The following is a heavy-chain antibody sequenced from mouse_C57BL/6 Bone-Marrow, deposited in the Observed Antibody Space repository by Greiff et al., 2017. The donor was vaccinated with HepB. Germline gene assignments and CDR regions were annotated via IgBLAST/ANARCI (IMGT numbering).Heavy chain of an antibody. Sequence: QVQLQQSGPELVKPGASVKISCKASGYAFSSSWMNWVKQRPGKGLEWIGRIYPGDGDTNYTGKFKGKATLTEDKSSSTAYMQLSSLTSEDSAVYFCARFYGSSYWYFDVWGTGTTVTVSS. V-gene: IGHV1-82*01. D-gene: IGHD1-1*01. J-gene: IGHJ1*03. CDR1: GYAFSSSW. CDR3: ARFYGSSYWYFDV. CDR2: IYPGDGDT.